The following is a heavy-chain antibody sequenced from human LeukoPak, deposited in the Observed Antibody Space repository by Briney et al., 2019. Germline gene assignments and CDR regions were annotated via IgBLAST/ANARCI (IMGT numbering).Heavy chain of an antibody. V-gene: IGHV3-15*01. CDR3: TTDPRY. CDR1: GFPFVSTW. Sequence: GGSLRPSCAPSGFPFVSTWMSSVRQARGKGLEWVGRIKSIAAGGTPDYAAPVKDRFIVSRDDLKNTMYLQIDSLKTEDTAVYYCTTDPRYWGQGTLVIVSS. CDR2: IKSIAAGGTP. J-gene: IGHJ4*02.